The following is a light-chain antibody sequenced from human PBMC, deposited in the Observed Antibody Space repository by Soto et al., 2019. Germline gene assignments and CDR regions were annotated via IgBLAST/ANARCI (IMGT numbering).Light chain of an antibody. CDR3: CSHADPYTVV. CDR1: SSDIGSYNR. CDR2: DVT. V-gene: IGLV2-11*01. Sequence: QSVLTQPRSVSWSPGQSVTISCTGTSSDIGSYNRVSWFQQPPGEAPKLIIYDVTKRPSGVPDRFSGSKSGNTASLTISGLQAEDEADYYCCSHADPYTVVFGGGTKVTVL. J-gene: IGLJ2*01.